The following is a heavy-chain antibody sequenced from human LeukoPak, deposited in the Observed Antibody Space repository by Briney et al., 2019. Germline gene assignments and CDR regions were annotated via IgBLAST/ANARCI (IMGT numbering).Heavy chain of an antibody. CDR1: GFTFSDYW. CDR3: ARARGYSQDY. D-gene: IGHD5-18*01. Sequence: PGGSLRLSCAASGFTFSDYWMHWVRQAPGKGLVWVAHINTDGSSTTYADSVKGRFTISRDNAKNTLYLQMNSLRAEDTALYYCARARGYSQDYWGRGTLVTVSS. J-gene: IGHJ4*02. CDR2: INTDGSST. V-gene: IGHV3-74*01.